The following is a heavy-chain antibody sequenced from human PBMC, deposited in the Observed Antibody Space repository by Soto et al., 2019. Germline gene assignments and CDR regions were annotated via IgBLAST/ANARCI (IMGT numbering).Heavy chain of an antibody. D-gene: IGHD6-13*01. CDR3: ARSSSSWILLDP. Sequence: SETLSLTCTVSGGSISSYYWSWIWQPPGKGLEWIGYIYYSGSTNYNPSLKSRVTISVDTSKNQFSLKLSSVTAADTAVYYCARSSSSWILLDPWGQGTLVTVSS. CDR2: IYYSGST. V-gene: IGHV4-59*12. CDR1: GGSISSYY. J-gene: IGHJ5*02.